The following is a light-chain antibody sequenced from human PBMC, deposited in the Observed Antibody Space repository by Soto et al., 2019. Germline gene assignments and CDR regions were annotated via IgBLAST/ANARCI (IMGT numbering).Light chain of an antibody. CDR2: AAS. V-gene: IGKV1-39*01. Sequence: DIQLTQSPSSLSASVGDRVTVTCRASQSVRSYLHWYQQKPGKAPKLLIYAASSLQTGVSSRFSGSGSGTDFTLTISNLQPEDFATYYCQQTSSTPTFGGGTKVDIK. CDR3: QQTSSTPT. CDR1: QSVRSY. J-gene: IGKJ4*01.